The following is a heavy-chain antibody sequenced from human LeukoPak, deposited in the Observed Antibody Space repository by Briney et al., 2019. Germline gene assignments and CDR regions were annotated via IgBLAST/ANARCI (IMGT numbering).Heavy chain of an antibody. CDR2: IYYSGST. Sequence: SETLSLTCIVSGGSISSSRDYWGWIRQPPGKGLEWIGYIYYSGSTNYNPSLKSRVTISVDTSKNQFSLKLSSVTAADTAVYYCARFMSSGQTYYFYGMDVWGQGTTVTVSS. V-gene: IGHV4-61*05. J-gene: IGHJ6*02. CDR1: GGSISSSRDY. CDR3: ARFMSSGQTYYFYGMDV. D-gene: IGHD6-19*01.